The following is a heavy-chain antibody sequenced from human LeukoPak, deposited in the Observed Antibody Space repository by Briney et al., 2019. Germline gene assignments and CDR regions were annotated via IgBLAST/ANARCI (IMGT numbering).Heavy chain of an antibody. CDR1: GFTVSSNY. CDR2: IYSGGST. J-gene: IGHJ6*03. CDR3: ARDSGGYCGGDCYADYYYYMDV. V-gene: IGHV3-66*02. Sequence: GGSLRLSCAASGFTVSSNYMSWVRQAPGKGLEWVSVIYSGGSTYYADSVKGRFTISRDNSKNTLYLQMNRLRAEDTAVYYCARDSGGYCGGDCYADYYYYMDVWGKGTTVTVSS. D-gene: IGHD2-21*01.